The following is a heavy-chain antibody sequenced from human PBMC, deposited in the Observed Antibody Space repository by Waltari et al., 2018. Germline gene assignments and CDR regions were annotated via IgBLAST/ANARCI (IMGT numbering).Heavy chain of an antibody. V-gene: IGHV4-39*01. J-gene: IGHJ3*01. D-gene: IGHD5-12*01. Sequence: QLQLQESGPGLVKPSETVSLTCSVSGGSITTNRHYWGWIRQSPGQGLEWIGTISYNGATYSSPSLKGRITMSRDTSKSQLSLTLGFVTAADTAGYYCATYIGASVGTAAFDVWGQGTMVTVSS. CDR2: ISYNGAT. CDR1: GGSITTNRHY. CDR3: ATYIGASVGTAAFDV.